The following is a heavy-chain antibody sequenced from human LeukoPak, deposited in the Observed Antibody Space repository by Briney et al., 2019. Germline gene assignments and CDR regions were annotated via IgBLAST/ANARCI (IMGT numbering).Heavy chain of an antibody. J-gene: IGHJ6*03. V-gene: IGHV7-4-1*02. Sequence: ASVKVSCKASGYTFTSYAMNWVRQAPGQGLEWMGWINTNTGDPTYAQGFTGRFVFSLDTSVSTAYLQISSLKADDTAVYYCARERNDCYGSSGCVGDSYMDVWGKGTTVTVSS. CDR2: INTNTGDP. CDR1: GYTFTSYA. CDR3: ARERNDCYGSSGCVGDSYMDV. D-gene: IGHD3-22*01.